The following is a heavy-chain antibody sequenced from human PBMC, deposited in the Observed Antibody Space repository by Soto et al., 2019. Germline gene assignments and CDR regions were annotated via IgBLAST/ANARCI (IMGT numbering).Heavy chain of an antibody. CDR1: GFTFTKYS. Sequence: GGSLRLSCVTSGFTFTKYSMNWVRQAPGKGLEWVSYISYSGETKYYADSLKGRYAVSRDDAKNSVYLQMNSLRDEDTAFYYCVRGVVVVVGSTAENFDHWGQGTLVTVSS. D-gene: IGHD2-15*01. V-gene: IGHV3-48*02. CDR3: VRGVVVVVGSTAENFDH. J-gene: IGHJ4*02. CDR2: ISYSGETK.